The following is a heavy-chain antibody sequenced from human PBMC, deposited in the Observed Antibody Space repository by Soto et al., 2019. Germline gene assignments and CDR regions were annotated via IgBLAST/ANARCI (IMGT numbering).Heavy chain of an antibody. CDR2: ISSSGSTI. V-gene: IGHV3-48*03. Sequence: VGSLRLSCAASGFTFSSYEMNWVRQAPGKGLEWVSYISSSGSTIYYADSVKGRFTISRDNAKNSLYLQMNSLRAEDTAVYYCARGSDYYDSSGYYWGPDDAFDIWGQGTMVTVSS. CDR3: ARGSDYYDSSGYYWGPDDAFDI. CDR1: GFTFSSYE. J-gene: IGHJ3*02. D-gene: IGHD3-22*01.